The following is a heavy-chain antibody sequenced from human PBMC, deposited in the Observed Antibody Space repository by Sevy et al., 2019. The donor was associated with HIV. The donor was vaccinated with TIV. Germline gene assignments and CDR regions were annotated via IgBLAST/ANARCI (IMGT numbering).Heavy chain of an antibody. CDR3: AKAYSVSYYIPYGAFDI. CDR2: VSSDGAIT. V-gene: IGHV3-30-3*01. CDR1: GFTFNNFA. J-gene: IGHJ3*02. Sequence: GGSLRLSCLASGFTFNNFAIHWVRLAPGKGPEWVAVVSSDGAITYYANSVKGRFTVSRDNSKNSVFLQMSSLRTADTVHYYCAKAYSVSYYIPYGAFDIWGQGTMVTVSS. D-gene: IGHD1-26*01.